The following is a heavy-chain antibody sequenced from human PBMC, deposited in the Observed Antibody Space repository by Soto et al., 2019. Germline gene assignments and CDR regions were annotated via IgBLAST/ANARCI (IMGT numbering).Heavy chain of an antibody. CDR2: IQYRGST. Sequence: SETLSLTCTVSDDSITSGAYYWGLIRQPPGKGLEWIGTIQYRGSTYYNPSLKSRVTISVDTSKNQFSLKLSSVTAADTAVYYCARGSNWNYVFYYFDYWGQGTLVTVSS. CDR3: ARGSNWNYVFYYFDY. CDR1: DDSITSGAYY. D-gene: IGHD1-7*01. J-gene: IGHJ4*02. V-gene: IGHV4-39*07.